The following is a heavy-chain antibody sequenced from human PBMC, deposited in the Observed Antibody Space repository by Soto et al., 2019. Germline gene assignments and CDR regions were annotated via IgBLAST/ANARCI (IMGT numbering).Heavy chain of an antibody. CDR1: GFSLSTSGVG. V-gene: IGHV2-5*02. CDR3: ARTSVNWGSRGLVDY. D-gene: IGHD7-27*01. CDR2: LYWDDDT. Sequence: QITLKESGPTLVKPTQTLTLTCTFSGFSLSTSGVGVGWIRQPPGKALEWLAFLYWDDDTRYSPSLKSRLTITKYTSKTQVLLTMTTMDPVDTATYYCARTSVNWGSRGLVDYWGQGTLVTVAS. J-gene: IGHJ4*02.